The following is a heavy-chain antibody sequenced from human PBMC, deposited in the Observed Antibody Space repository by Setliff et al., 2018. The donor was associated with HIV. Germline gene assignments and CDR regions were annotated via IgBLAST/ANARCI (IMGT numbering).Heavy chain of an antibody. J-gene: IGHJ4*02. D-gene: IGHD1-26*01. CDR1: GASSIYF. CDR3: AKDRSGSYRTFDY. CDR2: VYYSGST. Sequence: SCTVSGASSIYFWGWIRQPPGKGLEWIGSVYYSGSTYYNPSLKSRVTILMDTSKNQFSLKLNSVTAADTAVYYCAKDRSGSYRTFDYWGPGILVTVSS. V-gene: IGHV4-39*07.